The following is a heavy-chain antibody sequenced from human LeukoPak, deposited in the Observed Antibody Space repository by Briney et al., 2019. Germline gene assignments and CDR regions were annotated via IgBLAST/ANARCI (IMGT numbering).Heavy chain of an antibody. CDR1: GFTFRDHY. CDR3: SKLQRPGVFYVMDV. D-gene: IGHD5-24*01. Sequence: PGGSLRLSCAASGFTFRDHYMEWVRQAPGQGLEWVGRIRNKANSYTTEYAASVKGRFTISRDDSKDSLYLQMNSLKTEDTAVYYCSKLQRPGVFYVMDVWGQGTTVTVSS. J-gene: IGHJ6*02. V-gene: IGHV3-72*01. CDR2: IRNKANSYTT.